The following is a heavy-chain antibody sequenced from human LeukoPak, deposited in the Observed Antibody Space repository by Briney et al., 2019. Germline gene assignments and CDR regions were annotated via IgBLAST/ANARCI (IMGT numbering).Heavy chain of an antibody. V-gene: IGHV3-23*01. Sequence: PGGSLRLSCAASGFNFRTYGMHWVRQAPGKGLEWVSAISGSGGSTYYADSVKGRFTISRDNSRNTLYLQMNSLRAEDTAVYYCAKDWYGSGWYYWGQGTLVTVSS. CDR2: ISGSGGST. J-gene: IGHJ4*02. CDR3: AKDWYGSGWYY. CDR1: GFNFRTYG. D-gene: IGHD6-19*01.